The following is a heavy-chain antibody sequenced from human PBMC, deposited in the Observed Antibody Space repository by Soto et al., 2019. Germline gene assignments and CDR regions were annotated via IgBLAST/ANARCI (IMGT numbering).Heavy chain of an antibody. J-gene: IGHJ6*02. V-gene: IGHV3-53*01. CDR2: IYSGGST. CDR1: GFTVSSNY. CDR3: ARWVFIAPRYLYYCYCMGV. Sequence: GGSLRLSCAASGFTVSSNYMSWVRQAPGKGLEWVSVIYSGGSTYYADSVKGRFTISRDNSKNTLYLHMNSLRAEDTAVYYCARWVFIAPRYLYYCYCMGVWGQGTTVTVSS. D-gene: IGHD2-21*01.